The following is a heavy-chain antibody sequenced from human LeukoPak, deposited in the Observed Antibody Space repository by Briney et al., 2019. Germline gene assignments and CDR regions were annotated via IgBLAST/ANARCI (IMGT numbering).Heavy chain of an antibody. J-gene: IGHJ6*02. CDR2: INHSGST. V-gene: IGHV4-34*01. CDR1: GGSFSGYY. D-gene: IGHD6-13*01. Sequence: PSETLSLTCAVYGGSFSGYYWSWIRQPPAKGLEWIGEINHSGSTNYNPSLKSRVTISVDTSKNQFSLKLSSVTAADTAVYYCARYSSSWPPYYYYGMDVWGQGTTVTVSS. CDR3: ARYSSSWPPYYYYGMDV.